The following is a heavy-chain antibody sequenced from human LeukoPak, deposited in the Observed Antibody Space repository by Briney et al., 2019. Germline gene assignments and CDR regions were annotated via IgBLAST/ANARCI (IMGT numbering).Heavy chain of an antibody. CDR2: IYPGGET. CDR1: GFTVSRYF. CDR3: AIEVGSGSYLAHSFDM. D-gene: IGHD1-26*01. J-gene: IGHJ3*02. Sequence: GGSLRLSCAASGFTVSRYFMTWVRQAPGKGLEWVSLIYPGGETYYTESVRGRCTISRPKSKNTIYLQTNSVRAEDTAVYYCAIEVGSGSYLAHSFDMWGEGTMVTVS. V-gene: IGHV3-53*01.